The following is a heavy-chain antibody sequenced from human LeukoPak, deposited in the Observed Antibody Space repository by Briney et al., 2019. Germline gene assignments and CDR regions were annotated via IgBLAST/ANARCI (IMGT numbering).Heavy chain of an antibody. J-gene: IGHJ4*02. CDR2: IYYSGST. CDR3: GRDFDY. Sequence: SETLSLTCSVSGYSISSGYYWGWIRQPPGKGLEWIGSIYYSGSTYYNPSLKSRVTISVDTSKNQFSLKLSSVTAADTAVYYCGRDFDYWAREPWSPSPQ. CDR1: GYSISSGYY. V-gene: IGHV4-38-2*02.